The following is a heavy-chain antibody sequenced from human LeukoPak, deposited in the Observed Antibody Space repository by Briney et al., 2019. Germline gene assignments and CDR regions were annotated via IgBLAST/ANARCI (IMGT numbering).Heavy chain of an antibody. CDR1: GFTFSTYA. CDR2: ISRGGDVT. D-gene: IGHD2-21*02. J-gene: IGHJ4*02. CDR3: VREDIVVVTTLDH. V-gene: IGHV3-23*01. Sequence: GGSLRLSCAASGFTFSTYAMTWVRQAPGKGLEWVSLISRGGDVTYYADSVKGRFTISRDSSKNTLYLQMNSLRPDDTAVYFCVREDIVVVTTLDHWGQGSLVIVSS.